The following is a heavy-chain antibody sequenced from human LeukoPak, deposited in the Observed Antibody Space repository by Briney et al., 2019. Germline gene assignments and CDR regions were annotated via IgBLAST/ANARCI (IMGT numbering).Heavy chain of an antibody. J-gene: IGHJ4*02. CDR2: IWYDGSNK. Sequence: AGGSLRLSCAASGFTFSSYAMSWVRQAPGKGLKWVAVIWYDGSNKYYADSVKGRFTISRDDSKNTLYLRMSSLRAEDTAVYYCVKEGDYGYYFDYWGQGTLVTVSS. CDR1: GFTFSSYA. CDR3: VKEGDYGYYFDY. D-gene: IGHD3-16*01. V-gene: IGHV3-30*02.